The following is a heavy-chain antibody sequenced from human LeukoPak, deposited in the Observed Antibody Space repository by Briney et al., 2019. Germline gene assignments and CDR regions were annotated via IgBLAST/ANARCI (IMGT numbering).Heavy chain of an antibody. V-gene: IGHV1-69*13. D-gene: IGHD3-10*01. J-gene: IGHJ4*02. CDR3: AGDMVRGVILRRVLEY. CDR1: GGTFSSYA. Sequence: ASVKVSCKASGGTFSSYAINWVRQAPGQGLEWMGGIIPIFGPTTYAQKFHGRVTTTADESTSTAYMELSSLRSDDTAVYYCAGDMVRGVILRRVLEYWGQGTLVTVSS. CDR2: IIPIFGPT.